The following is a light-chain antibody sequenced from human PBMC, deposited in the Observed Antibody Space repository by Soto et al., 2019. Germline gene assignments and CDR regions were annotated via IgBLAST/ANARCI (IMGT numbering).Light chain of an antibody. V-gene: IGLV2-23*01. Sequence: QSALTQPASVSGSPGQSITISCTGTSNDVGSYNLVSWYQQHPGKAPKLMIYEGNKRPSGVSNRFSGSKSGNTASLTISGLQAEDEADFYCCSYAGSRTWVFGGGTKLTVL. CDR3: CSYAGSRTWV. CDR1: SNDVGSYNL. J-gene: IGLJ3*02. CDR2: EGN.